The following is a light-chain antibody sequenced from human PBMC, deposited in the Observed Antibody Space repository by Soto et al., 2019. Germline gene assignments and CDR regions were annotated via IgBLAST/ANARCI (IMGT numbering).Light chain of an antibody. Sequence: DIPMTQSPSSLSASVRDRVTIACRASQGISNYLAWYQQKPGKVPNLLIYGASTLQSGVQSRFSGSGSGTEFCLTISSPQREDAANYYCQKYNSSPWTFGQGTKV. CDR2: GAS. J-gene: IGKJ1*01. V-gene: IGKV1-27*01. CDR3: QKYNSSPWT. CDR1: QGISNY.